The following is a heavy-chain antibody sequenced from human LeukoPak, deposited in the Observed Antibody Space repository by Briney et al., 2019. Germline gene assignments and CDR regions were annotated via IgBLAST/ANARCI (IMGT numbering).Heavy chain of an antibody. CDR3: ARPLYCSGGSCYSPGAVYYSYVRDV. Sequence: GGSLRLSCAASGFTFSSYWMHWVRQAPGKGLVWVSRINSDGSSTSYADSVKGRFTISRDNAKNTLYLQMNSLRAEDTAVYYCARPLYCSGGSCYSPGAVYYSYVRDVWAKGPTVTVSS. CDR2: INSDGSST. J-gene: IGHJ6*04. CDR1: GFTFSSYW. V-gene: IGHV3-74*01. D-gene: IGHD2-15*01.